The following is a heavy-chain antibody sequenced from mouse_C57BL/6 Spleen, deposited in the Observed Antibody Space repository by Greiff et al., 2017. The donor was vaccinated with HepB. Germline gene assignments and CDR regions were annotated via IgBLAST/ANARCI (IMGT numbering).Heavy chain of an antibody. CDR2: INPNNGGT. J-gene: IGHJ4*01. D-gene: IGHD2-3*01. CDR3: ARRWDGYYEAMDY. Sequence: EVQLQQSGPELVKPGASVKIPCKASGYTFTDYNMDWVKQSHGKSLEWIGDINPNNGGTIYNQKFKGKATLTVDKSSSTAYMELRSLTSEDTAVYYWARRWDGYYEAMDYWGQGTSVTVSS. V-gene: IGHV1-18*01. CDR1: GYTFTDYN.